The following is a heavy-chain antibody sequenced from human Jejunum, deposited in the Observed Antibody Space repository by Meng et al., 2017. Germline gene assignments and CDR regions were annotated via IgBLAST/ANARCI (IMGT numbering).Heavy chain of an antibody. CDR1: GFSFSGSA. CDR2: IRSKANDYAT. V-gene: IGHV3-73*01. Sequence: GGSLRLSCAASGFSFSGSAVHWVRQASGKGLEWVGRIRSKANDYATAYAASVKGRFTISRDDSKNTAFLQMNSLKIEDTAVYYCTRRGGCSGGSCTFDYWGQGTLVTVSS. J-gene: IGHJ4*02. CDR3: TRRGGCSGGSCTFDY. D-gene: IGHD2-15*01.